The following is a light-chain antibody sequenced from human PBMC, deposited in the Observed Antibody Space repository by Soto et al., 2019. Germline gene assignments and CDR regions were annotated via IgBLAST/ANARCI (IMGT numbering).Light chain of an antibody. V-gene: IGKV1-39*01. J-gene: IGKJ1*01. CDR3: KHYNNWLKT. Sequence: IQMTQSPSALSVTVEDRVIITCRASQSISNHLNWYQQKPGKAPKLLIYDASSLQTGVPSRFSGSGSGTEFTLTISSLQSEDFAVYYCKHYNNWLKTFGQGTKVDNK. CDR2: DAS. CDR1: QSISNH.